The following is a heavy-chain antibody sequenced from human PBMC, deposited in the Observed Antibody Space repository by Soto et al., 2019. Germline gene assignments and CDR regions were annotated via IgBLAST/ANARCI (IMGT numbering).Heavy chain of an antibody. Sequence: QVHLVESGGGVVQPGRSLRLSCAASGFTFSSYVMHWVRQAPGKGLEWVAVISYDGSNKYYADSVKGRFTISRDNSKNTLYLQMNNVRAEDTAVYYCARSVSSWYLGHGYWGQGTLVTVSS. CDR2: ISYDGSNK. D-gene: IGHD6-13*01. V-gene: IGHV3-30-3*01. CDR3: ARSVSSWYLGHGY. J-gene: IGHJ4*02. CDR1: GFTFSSYV.